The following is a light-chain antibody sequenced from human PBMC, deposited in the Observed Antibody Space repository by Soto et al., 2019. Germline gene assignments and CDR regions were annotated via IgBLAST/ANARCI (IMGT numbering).Light chain of an antibody. J-gene: IGKJ5*01. CDR3: MQALQTPLT. CDR1: QSLLHSNGYSY. Sequence: DIVMTQSPLFLPVTPGEPASISCRSSQSLLHSNGYSYFDWYLQKPGQPPQLLIYLGSNRASGVPDRFSGSGSGTDFTLKISRVEAEDVGVYYCMQALQTPLTFGQGTRLEIK. CDR2: LGS. V-gene: IGKV2-28*01.